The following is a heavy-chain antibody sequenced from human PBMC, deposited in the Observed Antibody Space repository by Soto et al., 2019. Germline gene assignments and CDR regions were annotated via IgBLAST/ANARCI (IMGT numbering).Heavy chain of an antibody. CDR2: IKTDGTFT. CDR3: AGPRGKSSSGFDV. Sequence: EEQLVESGGGLVQPGGSLRLSCVASGFTFSSHWMHWVRQTPGQGLEGVPRLEGVSRIKTDGTFTSYADSVEGRFTISRDNVKNTVYLQMNSLRAEDTGVYYCAGPRGKSSSGFDVWGQGTTVTVSS. D-gene: IGHD6-19*01. V-gene: IGHV3-74*01. CDR1: GFTFSSHW. J-gene: IGHJ3*01.